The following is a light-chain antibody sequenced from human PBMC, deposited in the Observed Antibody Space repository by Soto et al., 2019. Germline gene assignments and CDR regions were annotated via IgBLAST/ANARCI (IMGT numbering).Light chain of an antibody. CDR1: SNDVGGYNY. J-gene: IGLJ1*01. CDR2: EVS. CDR3: CSFAGTYTLYV. Sequence: QSALTQPASVSGSPGQSITISCTGTSNDVGGYNYVSWYQHHPGKAPKLMIYEVSDRPSGVSNRFSGSKSGNTASLTISGLQAEDEADYYCCSFAGTYTLYVFGIGTKVTLL. V-gene: IGLV2-14*01.